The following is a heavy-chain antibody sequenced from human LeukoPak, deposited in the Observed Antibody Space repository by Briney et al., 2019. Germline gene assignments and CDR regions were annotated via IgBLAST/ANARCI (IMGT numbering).Heavy chain of an antibody. CDR1: GGSISSYY. Sequence: SETLSLTCIVSGGSISSYYWSWIRQPAGKGLEWIGRIYTSGSTNYNPSLKSRVTMSVDTSKNQFSLKLSSVTAADTAVYYCARDVTGTTYYYYYMDVWGKGTTVTVSS. D-gene: IGHD1/OR15-1a*01. J-gene: IGHJ6*03. CDR3: ARDVTGTTYYYYYMDV. V-gene: IGHV4-4*07. CDR2: IYTSGST.